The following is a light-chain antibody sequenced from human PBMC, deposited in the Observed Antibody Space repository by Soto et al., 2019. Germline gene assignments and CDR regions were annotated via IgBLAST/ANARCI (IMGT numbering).Light chain of an antibody. Sequence: QSALTQPASVSGSPGQSITICCTGTSXDIGTYNYVSWYQQHPGNVPKLIIYEVNNRPTGVSYRFSGSKSANTASLTISGLRAEDEADYYCSSLTNINTQVLRPGTKVTVL. CDR1: SXDIGTYNY. CDR2: EVN. CDR3: SSLTNINTQV. V-gene: IGLV2-14*03. J-gene: IGLJ1*01.